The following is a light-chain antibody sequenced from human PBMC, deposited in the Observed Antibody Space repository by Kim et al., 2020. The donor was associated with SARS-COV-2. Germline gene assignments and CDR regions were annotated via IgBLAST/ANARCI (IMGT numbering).Light chain of an antibody. CDR2: NVA. V-gene: IGLV2-14*03. Sequence: QSALTQPVSVSGSPGPSNTISCTGTSSDVGGYNYVSWYQQHPGKAPKLIIYNVAKRPTGTSNRFSGSKSGKTASLSVSGLQTEDEADYYCSSYATNRVLFGGGTQLTVL. CDR3: SSYATNRVL. J-gene: IGLJ2*01. CDR1: SSDVGGYNY.